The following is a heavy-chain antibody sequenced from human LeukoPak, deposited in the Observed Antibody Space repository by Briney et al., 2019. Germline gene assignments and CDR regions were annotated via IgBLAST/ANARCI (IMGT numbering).Heavy chain of an antibody. J-gene: IGHJ4*02. CDR3: ARDRVVAARPNYYFDY. D-gene: IGHD6-6*01. CDR2: IWYDGSNK. CDR1: GFTFGSYG. Sequence: GRSLRLSCAASGFTFGSYGMHWVRQAPGKGLEWVAVIWYDGSNKYYADSVKGRFTISRDNSKNTLYLQMNSLRAEDTAVYYCARDRVVAARPNYYFDYWGQGTLVTVSS. V-gene: IGHV3-33*01.